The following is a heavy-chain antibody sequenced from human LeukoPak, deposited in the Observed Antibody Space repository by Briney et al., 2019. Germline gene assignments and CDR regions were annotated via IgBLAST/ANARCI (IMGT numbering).Heavy chain of an antibody. CDR2: ISAYNGNT. J-gene: IGHJ4*02. CDR3: ARDPTTFDY. V-gene: IGHV1-18*01. D-gene: IGHD4-11*01. CDR1: GYTLTSYG. Sequence: APVKVSCKASGYTLTSYGISRVRQAPGQRVEWMGWISAYNGNTNYAQKLQGRVTMTTDTSTSTAYMELRSLRSDDTAVYYCARDPTTFDYWGQGTLVTVSS.